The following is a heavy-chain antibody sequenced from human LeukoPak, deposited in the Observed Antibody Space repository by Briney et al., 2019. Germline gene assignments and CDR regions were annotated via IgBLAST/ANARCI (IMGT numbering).Heavy chain of an antibody. J-gene: IGHJ6*02. D-gene: IGHD6-13*01. CDR1: GFTFSSYA. Sequence: TGRSLRLSCAASGFTFSSYAMHWVRQAPGKGLEWVAVISYDGSNKYYADSVKGRFTISRDNSKNTLSLQMNSLRVEDTAVYYCARGKQQLDYFYYYGLDVWGQGTTVTVSS. CDR2: ISYDGSNK. CDR3: ARGKQQLDYFYYYGLDV. V-gene: IGHV3-30-3*01.